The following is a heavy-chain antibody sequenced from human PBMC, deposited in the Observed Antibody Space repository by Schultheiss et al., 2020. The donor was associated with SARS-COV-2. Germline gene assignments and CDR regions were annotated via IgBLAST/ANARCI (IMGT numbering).Heavy chain of an antibody. CDR3: ASFLGYFETTGPAR. J-gene: IGHJ4*02. V-gene: IGHV1-69*06. CDR1: GGTFSSYA. D-gene: IGHD3-22*01. Sequence: SVKVSCKASGGTFSSYAISWVRQAPGQGLEWMGGIIPIFGTANYAQKFQGRVTITADKSTSTAYMELSSLRSEDTAVYYCASFLGYFETTGPARWGRGALVTVSS. CDR2: IIPIFGTA.